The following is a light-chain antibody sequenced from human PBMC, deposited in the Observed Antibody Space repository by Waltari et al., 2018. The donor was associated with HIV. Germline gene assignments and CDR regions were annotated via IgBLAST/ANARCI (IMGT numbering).Light chain of an antibody. CDR1: QSVANN. CDR3: QQYNNWAPLT. Sequence: EIVMTQSPAPLSVSPGERATLSCSANQSVANNLAWYQQNPRQPPRLLIFGASTRATGIPARFSGSGSGTEFTLTISSLQSEDFAVYYCQQYNNWAPLTFGGGTKVEIK. J-gene: IGKJ4*01. CDR2: GAS. V-gene: IGKV3-15*01.